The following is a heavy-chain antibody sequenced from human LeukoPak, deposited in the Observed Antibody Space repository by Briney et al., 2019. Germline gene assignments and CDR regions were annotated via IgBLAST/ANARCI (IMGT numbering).Heavy chain of an antibody. D-gene: IGHD3-22*01. V-gene: IGHV3-30*02. CDR2: IWYDGSNK. CDR1: GFTFSSYW. CDR3: AKGGRPSLWYYYDSSGSLDY. Sequence: GGSLRLSCAASGFTFSSYWMHWVRQAPGKGLEWVAVIWYDGSNKYYADSVKGRFTISRDNSKNTLYLQMNSLRAEDTAVYYCAKGGRPSLWYYYDSSGSLDYWGQGTLVTVSS. J-gene: IGHJ4*02.